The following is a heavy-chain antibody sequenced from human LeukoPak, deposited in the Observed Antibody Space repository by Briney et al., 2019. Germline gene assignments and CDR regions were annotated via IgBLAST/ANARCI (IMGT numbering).Heavy chain of an antibody. V-gene: IGHV1-8*02. D-gene: IGHD6-13*01. CDR2: MNTNSGNT. CDR3: ARGWYPSGREVTHSQYYYMDV. CDR1: GYTFTSYG. J-gene: IGHJ6*03. Sequence: GASVKVSCKASGYTFTSYGISWVRQATGQGLEWMGWMNTNSGNTGYAQKFQGRITMTRNISISTAYMELSSLRSEDTAVYYCARGWYPSGREVTHSQYYYMDVWGKGSTITVSS.